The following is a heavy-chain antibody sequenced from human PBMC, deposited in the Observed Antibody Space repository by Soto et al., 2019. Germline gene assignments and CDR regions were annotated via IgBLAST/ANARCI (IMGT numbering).Heavy chain of an antibody. Sequence: GSLRLSCAASGFPFSSYVMSWVRQAPGKGLEWVSGISGGGSNTFYADYVKGRFTISRDNSKNTLLLQMNSLGAEDTAVYYCAKDSNKYSSSLRGRYFDYWGQGXGVTVHS. CDR3: AKDSNKYSSSLRGRYFDY. D-gene: IGHD4-4*01. CDR1: GFPFSSYV. CDR2: ISGGGSNT. J-gene: IGHJ4*02. V-gene: IGHV3-23*01.